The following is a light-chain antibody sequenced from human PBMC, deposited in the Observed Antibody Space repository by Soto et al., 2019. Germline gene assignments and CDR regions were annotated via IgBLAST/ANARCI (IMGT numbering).Light chain of an antibody. CDR3: QHYNSYSEA. V-gene: IGKV1-5*03. J-gene: IGKJ1*01. CDR2: KAS. Sequence: DIQMTQSPSTLSASVGDRVTITCRASQSISSWLAWYQQKPEKAPKLLIYKASTLKSGVPSRFSGSGSGTEFTLTISRLQPDDFATYYCQHYNSYSEAFGQGTKVDIK. CDR1: QSISSW.